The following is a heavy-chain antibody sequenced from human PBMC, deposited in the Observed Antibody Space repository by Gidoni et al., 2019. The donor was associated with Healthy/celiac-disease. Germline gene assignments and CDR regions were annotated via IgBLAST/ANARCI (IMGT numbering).Heavy chain of an antibody. CDR1: GGTFSSYA. V-gene: IGHV1-69*01. Sequence: LVHSGAEVKTPGSSVQVSCKASGGTFSSYAISWVRQAPGQGLEWMGGIIPIFGTANYAQKFQGRVTMTADESTSTAYMELSSLRSEDTAVYYCARGYGSGRFKPQPDYYFDYWGQGTLVTVSS. CDR2: IIPIFGTA. CDR3: ARGYGSGRFKPQPDYYFDY. J-gene: IGHJ4*02. D-gene: IGHD3-10*01.